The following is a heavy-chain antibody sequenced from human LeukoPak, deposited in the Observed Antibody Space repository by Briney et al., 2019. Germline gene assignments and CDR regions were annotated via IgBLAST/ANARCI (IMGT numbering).Heavy chain of an antibody. D-gene: IGHD7-27*01. CDR3: ARVLLGGWDYYYYMDV. CDR1: GFTFSSYW. J-gene: IGHJ6*03. V-gene: IGHV3-7*01. Sequence: GGSLRLSCAASGFTFSSYWMSWVRQAPGKGLEWVANIKQDGSEKYYVDSVKGRFTISRDNAKNSLYLQMNSLRAEDTAVYYCARVLLGGWDYYYYMDVWGKGTTVTVSS. CDR2: IKQDGSEK.